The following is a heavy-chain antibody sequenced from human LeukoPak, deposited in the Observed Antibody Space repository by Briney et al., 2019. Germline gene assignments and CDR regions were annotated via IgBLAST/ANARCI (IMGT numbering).Heavy chain of an antibody. J-gene: IGHJ4*02. D-gene: IGHD6-19*01. CDR3: ARECVNSGWCFFDY. CDR1: GFTFSSYA. CDR2: ISYDRSNK. Sequence: GGSLRLSCAASGFTFSSYAMHWVRQAPGKGLEWVAVISYDRSNKYYADSVKGRFTISRDNSKNTLYLQMNSLRAEDTAVYYCARECVNSGWCFFDYWGQGTLVTVSS. V-gene: IGHV3-30-3*01.